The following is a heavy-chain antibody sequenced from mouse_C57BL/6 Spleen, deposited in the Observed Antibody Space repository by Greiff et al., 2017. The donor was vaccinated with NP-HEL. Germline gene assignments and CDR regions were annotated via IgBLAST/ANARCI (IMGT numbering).Heavy chain of an antibody. J-gene: IGHJ2*01. CDR1: GYTFTSYW. Sequence: QVQLQQPGAELVMPGASVKLSCKASGYTFTSYWMHWVKQRPGQGLEWIGEIDPSDSYTNYNQKFKGKSTLTVDKSSSTAYMHLSSLTSEDSAVYYCARYDDDGDYWGQGTTLTVAS. V-gene: IGHV1-69*01. CDR3: ARYDDDGDY. CDR2: IDPSDSYT. D-gene: IGHD2-4*01.